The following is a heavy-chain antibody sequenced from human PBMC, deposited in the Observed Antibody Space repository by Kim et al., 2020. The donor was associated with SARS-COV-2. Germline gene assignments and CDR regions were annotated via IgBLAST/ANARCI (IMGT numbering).Heavy chain of an antibody. J-gene: IGHJ4*02. V-gene: IGHV3-74*01. Sequence: DSVTGRFTTSRDNAKNTLYLQMNGVRAADTAVYYCAREGDSGYDLVAFDYWGQGTLVTVSS. CDR3: AREGDSGYDLVAFDY. D-gene: IGHD5-12*01.